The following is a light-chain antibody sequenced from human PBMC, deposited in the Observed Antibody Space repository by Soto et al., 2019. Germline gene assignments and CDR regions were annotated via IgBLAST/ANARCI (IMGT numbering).Light chain of an antibody. CDR3: QHGA. Sequence: DIQMTQSTSTLSASVGDRVTITCRASQSISSWLAWYQQKPVKAPKLLIYKASSLESGFPSRFSGSGSGTEVTLSISSLQPDDFATYYCQHGAVGQGNKMEIK. CDR1: QSISSW. CDR2: KAS. J-gene: IGKJ2*01. V-gene: IGKV1-5*03.